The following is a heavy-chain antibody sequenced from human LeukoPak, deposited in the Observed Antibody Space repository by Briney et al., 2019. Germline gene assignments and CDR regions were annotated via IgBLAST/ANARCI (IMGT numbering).Heavy chain of an antibody. CDR2: ISGSGGST. D-gene: IGHD6-19*01. V-gene: IGHV3-23*01. CDR3: AKDVLRYSSGWPRLGGMDV. Sequence: GGSLRLSCAASGFTFSSYAMSWVRQAPGKGLEWVSAISGSGGSTYYADSVKGRFTISRDNSKNTLYLQMNSLRAEDTAVYYCAKDVLRYSSGWPRLGGMDVWGQGTTVTVSS. J-gene: IGHJ6*02. CDR1: GFTFSSYA.